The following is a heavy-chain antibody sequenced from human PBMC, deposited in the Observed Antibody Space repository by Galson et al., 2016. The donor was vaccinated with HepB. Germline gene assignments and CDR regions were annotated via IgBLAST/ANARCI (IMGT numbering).Heavy chain of an antibody. CDR3: ARDRSSGSGSFGY. Sequence: SETLSLTCTVSGDSINYYSWSWIRQPPGKGLEWIGFISYSGSTNYNPSLKSRVTMSEDMSKNQFSLKLSSVTAADTAVYFCARDRSSGSGSFGYWGQGTLVTVSS. D-gene: IGHD3-10*01. CDR1: GDSINYYS. CDR2: ISYSGST. V-gene: IGHV4-59*12. J-gene: IGHJ4*02.